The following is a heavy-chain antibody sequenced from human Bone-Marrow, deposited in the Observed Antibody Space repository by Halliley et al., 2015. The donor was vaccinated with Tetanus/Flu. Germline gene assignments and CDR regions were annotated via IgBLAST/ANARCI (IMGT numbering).Heavy chain of an antibody. D-gene: IGHD1-1*01. V-gene: IGHV4-34*01. CDR3: ARHGVAIVSSGTSLLPPAP. CDR2: ISHSGSA. J-gene: IGHJ5*02. Sequence: GLVKPSETLSLTCAVVDESLSGYYWSWLRQPPGKGLEWIGEISHSGSARYNSALRSRVTMSVDTSKKQISLKLRSATAADTAVYYCARHGVAIVSSGTSLLPPAPWGQGILVIVSS. CDR1: DESLSGYY.